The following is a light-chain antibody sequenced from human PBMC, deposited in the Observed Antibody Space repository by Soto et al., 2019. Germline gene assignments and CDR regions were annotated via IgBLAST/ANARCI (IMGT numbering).Light chain of an antibody. CDR1: QSISSR. CDR2: DAS. J-gene: IGKJ4*01. V-gene: IGKV1-5*01. CDR3: QQYNSYALT. Sequence: DIQMTQSPSTLSASVGDRVTITCRASQSISSRLACYQQKPGQAPQILIYDASTLESGVPSRFSGSGSGTEFTLTISSLQPDEFATYDCQQYNSYALTFGGGTKVEIK.